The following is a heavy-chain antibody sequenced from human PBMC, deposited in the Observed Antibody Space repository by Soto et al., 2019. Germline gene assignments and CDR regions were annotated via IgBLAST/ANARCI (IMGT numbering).Heavy chain of an antibody. V-gene: IGHV3-7*03. CDR1: GLTFRNDW. Sequence: GGSLRLSCAGSGLTFRNDWLSWIRQAPGKGLEWVANINQDGSERYYVDSVRGRFTISRDNVENSLYLQLNSLRPEDTAVYYCAVYGYGVSAAAYWGQGTLVTVSS. J-gene: IGHJ4*02. D-gene: IGHD4-17*01. CDR3: AVYGYGVSAAAY. CDR2: INQDGSER.